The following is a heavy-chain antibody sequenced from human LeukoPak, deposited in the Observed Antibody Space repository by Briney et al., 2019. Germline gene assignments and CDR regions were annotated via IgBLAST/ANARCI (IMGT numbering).Heavy chain of an antibody. D-gene: IGHD4-23*01. CDR2: MGYEGIHK. J-gene: IGHJ4*02. CDR3: ARDLHGGYSSDY. Sequence: PGGSLRLSCAASGFTFNNFGMHWVCQAPDKGLEWVSFMGYEGIHKYYADSVKGRFTIDKDNSKATLYLQMNSLRPEDTAVYYCARDLHGGYSSDYWGQGTLVTVSS. CDR1: GFTFNNFG. V-gene: IGHV3-30*02.